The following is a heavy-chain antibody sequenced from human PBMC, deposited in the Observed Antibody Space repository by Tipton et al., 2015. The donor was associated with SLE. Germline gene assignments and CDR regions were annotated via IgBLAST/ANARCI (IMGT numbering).Heavy chain of an antibody. V-gene: IGHV4-39*07. Sequence: GLVKPSETLSLTCTVSSGSISSTIHYLGWIRQPTGNGLEWIGSIYYSGSTYYNPSLKSRVTVSVDTSRNHFSLNMTPVTAADRAVYFRARQRGNYDGTPFPPGDVDLWGRGTLVTVSS. CDR2: IYYSGST. J-gene: IGHJ2*01. CDR1: SGSISSTIHY. CDR3: ARQRGNYDGTPFPPGDVDL. D-gene: IGHD3-16*01.